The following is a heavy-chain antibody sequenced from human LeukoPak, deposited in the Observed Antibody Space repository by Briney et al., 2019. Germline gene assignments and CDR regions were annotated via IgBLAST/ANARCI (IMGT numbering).Heavy chain of an antibody. CDR3: ARGAEGIAATDSNFDY. Sequence: GGSQRLSCAASGFTFSSYSMNWVRQAPGKGLEWVSSISTSSSYIYFADSVKGRFTISRDNAKKSLYLQMNSLRAEDTAVYYCARGAEGIAATDSNFDYWGQGTLVTVSS. D-gene: IGHD6-13*01. CDR1: GFTFSSYS. V-gene: IGHV3-21*01. CDR2: ISTSSSYI. J-gene: IGHJ4*02.